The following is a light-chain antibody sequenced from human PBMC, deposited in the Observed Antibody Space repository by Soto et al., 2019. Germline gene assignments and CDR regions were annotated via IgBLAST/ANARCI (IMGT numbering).Light chain of an antibody. J-gene: IGKJ3*01. CDR2: DAS. CDR1: QSVSSY. CDR3: QQRSKWPPA. Sequence: EIVLTQSPATLSLSPGERATLSCRASQSVSSYLAWYQQKPGQAPRILIYDASNRATGTPARFSGSGSGTDFTLTISSLEPEDFAVYYCQQRSKWPPAFGPGTKVDIK. V-gene: IGKV3-11*01.